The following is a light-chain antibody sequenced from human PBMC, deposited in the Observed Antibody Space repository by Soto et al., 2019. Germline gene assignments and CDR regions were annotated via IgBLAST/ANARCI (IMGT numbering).Light chain of an antibody. V-gene: IGLV2-8*01. Sequence: QSALTQPPSASGPPGQSVTISCPGTSRDVGNYNYVSWYQQHPGKAPTLMIYEVSKRPSGVPDRFSGSKSGNTASLTVSGLQAEDEADYYCSSYAGSNIFVFGGGTKLTVL. CDR2: EVS. CDR3: SSYAGSNIFV. CDR1: SRDVGNYNY. J-gene: IGLJ2*01.